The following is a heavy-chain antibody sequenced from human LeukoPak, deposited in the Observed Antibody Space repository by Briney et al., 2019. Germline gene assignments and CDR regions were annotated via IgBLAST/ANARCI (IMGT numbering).Heavy chain of an antibody. D-gene: IGHD2-21*02. CDR2: IKQDGSEK. Sequence: GGSLRLSCAASGFTFSSYWMSWVRQAPGKGLEWVANIKQDGSEKYYVDSVKGRFTISKDNAKNSLYLQMNSLRAEDTAVYYCARTAPRDYFDYWGQGTLVTVSS. J-gene: IGHJ4*02. CDR1: GFTFSSYW. CDR3: ARTAPRDYFDY. V-gene: IGHV3-7*01.